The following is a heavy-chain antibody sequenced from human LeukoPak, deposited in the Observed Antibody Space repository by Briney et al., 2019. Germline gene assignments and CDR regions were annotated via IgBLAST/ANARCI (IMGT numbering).Heavy chain of an antibody. CDR2: IKSKTDGGTT. CDR1: GFTFSNAW. Sequence: GGSLRLSCAASGFTFSNAWMNWVRQAPGKGLEWVGRIKSKTDGGTTDYAAPVKGRFTISRDDPKNTLYLQMNSLKTEDTAVYYCTTDREVVITPGFDYWGQGTLVTVSS. D-gene: IGHD3-22*01. V-gene: IGHV3-15*07. J-gene: IGHJ4*02. CDR3: TTDREVVITPGFDY.